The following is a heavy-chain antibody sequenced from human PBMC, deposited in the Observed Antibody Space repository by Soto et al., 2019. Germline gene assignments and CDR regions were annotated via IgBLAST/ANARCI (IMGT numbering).Heavy chain of an antibody. CDR1: GGSISSSSYY. J-gene: IGHJ4*02. CDR2: IYYSGST. D-gene: IGHD4-4*01. CDR3: ASPLFASKDFDY. Sequence: QLQLQESGPGLVKPSETLSLTCTVSGGSISSSSYYWGWIRQPPGKGLEWIGSIYYSGSTYYNPALRCRCTVPADTSKNQCSLHVSSVTAADTAVYCCASPLFASKDFDYWGQGTLVTVSS. V-gene: IGHV4-39*01.